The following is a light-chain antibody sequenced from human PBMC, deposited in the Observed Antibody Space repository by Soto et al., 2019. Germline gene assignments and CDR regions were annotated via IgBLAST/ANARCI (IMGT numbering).Light chain of an antibody. J-gene: IGKJ1*01. CDR1: HSVSSN. CDR3: QQYHNLWT. CDR2: RAS. Sequence: VLPQSPAPLSVSPGERAILSCTASHSVSSNVAWFQQRPGQAPRLLRYRASTRATGTPARLSGSGSGTEFTLTITSLQSEDFALYYCQQYHNLWTFGQGTKVDIK. V-gene: IGKV3-15*01.